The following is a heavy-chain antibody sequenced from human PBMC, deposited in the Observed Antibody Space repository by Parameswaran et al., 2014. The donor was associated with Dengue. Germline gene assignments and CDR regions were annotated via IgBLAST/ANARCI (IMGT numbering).Heavy chain of an antibody. V-gene: IGHV3-30*04. CDR2: IWYDGSNK. J-gene: IGHJ4*02. CDR3: ARGGITMVRGVIINVYDY. Sequence: WIRQPPGKGLEWVAVIWYDGSNKYYADSVKGRFTISRDNSKNTLYLQMNSLRAEDTAVYYCARGGITMVRGVIINVYDYWGQGTLVTVSS. D-gene: IGHD3-10*01.